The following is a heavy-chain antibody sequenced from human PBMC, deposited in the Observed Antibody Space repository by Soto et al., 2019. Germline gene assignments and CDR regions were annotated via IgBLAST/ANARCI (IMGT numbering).Heavy chain of an antibody. CDR1: DYTFTSYG. CDR3: ARRMGVVGPGAFDS. Sequence: ASVKVSCTASDYTFTSYGISWVRPALGQGLEWMGWISAYNGNTNYAQKLQGRVTMTTDTSTSTAYMELRSLRSDDTAVYYCARRMGVVGPGAFDSWGQGTMVTVSS. CDR2: ISAYNGNT. J-gene: IGHJ3*02. V-gene: IGHV1-18*04. D-gene: IGHD2-15*01.